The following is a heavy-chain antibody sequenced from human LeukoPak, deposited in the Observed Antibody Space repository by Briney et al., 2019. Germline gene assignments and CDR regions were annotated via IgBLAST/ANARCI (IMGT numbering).Heavy chain of an antibody. J-gene: IGHJ4*02. CDR1: GFTVSSNY. Sequence: GGSLRLSCAASGFTVSSNYMSWVRQAPGKGLEWVSVIYSGGSTYYADSVKGRFTISRDNSKNTLYLQMNSLRAEGTAVYYCAREWGDYYDSGYIDYWGQGTLVTVSS. CDR3: AREWGDYYDSGYIDY. V-gene: IGHV3-66*01. D-gene: IGHD3-22*01. CDR2: IYSGGST.